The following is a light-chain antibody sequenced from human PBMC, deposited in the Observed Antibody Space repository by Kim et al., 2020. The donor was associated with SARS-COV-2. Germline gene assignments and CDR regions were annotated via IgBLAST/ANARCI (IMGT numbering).Light chain of an antibody. CDR2: DAS. CDR1: QSISSW. V-gene: IGKV1-5*01. J-gene: IGKJ2*01. CDR3: QQYDSSSPDT. Sequence: ASVGDRVTITCRASQSISSWLAWYQQRPGKAPKLLIYDASTLESGVPSRFSGNGSGTEFTLTISSLQPDDFATYYCQQYDSSSPDTFGQGTKLEI.